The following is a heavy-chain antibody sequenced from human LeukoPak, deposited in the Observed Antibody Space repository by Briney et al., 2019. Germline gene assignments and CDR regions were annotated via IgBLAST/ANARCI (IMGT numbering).Heavy chain of an antibody. CDR3: ARQGRDSSGYSNWFDP. CDR2: IYYSGSN. V-gene: IGHV4-39*01. Sequence: SETLSLTCTVSGGSISSSSYYWGWIRQPPGKGLEWIGSIYYSGSNYYNPSLKSRVTISVDTSKNQFSLKLSSVTAADTAVYYCARQGRDSSGYSNWFDPWGQGTLVTVSS. D-gene: IGHD6-19*01. CDR1: GGSISSSSYY. J-gene: IGHJ5*02.